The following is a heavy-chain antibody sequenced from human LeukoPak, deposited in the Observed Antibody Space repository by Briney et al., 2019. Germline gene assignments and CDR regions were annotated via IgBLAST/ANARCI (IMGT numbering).Heavy chain of an antibody. V-gene: IGHV1-46*01. CDR2: INPSGGST. D-gene: IGHD3-3*01. Sequence: ASVKVSCKASGYTFTRYYMEWVRQAPGQGLEWMGIINPSGGSTRYAQNFQDRVTMSRDTSTSTVYMELSSLRSEDTAVCYCARGGPSGYYLYYFDYWGQGTLVTVSS. J-gene: IGHJ4*02. CDR3: ARGGPSGYYLYYFDY. CDR1: GYTFTRYY.